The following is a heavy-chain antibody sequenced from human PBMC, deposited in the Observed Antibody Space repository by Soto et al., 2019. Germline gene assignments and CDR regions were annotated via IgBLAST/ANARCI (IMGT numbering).Heavy chain of an antibody. CDR2: ISPLSGVT. Sequence: ASVKVSCKASGGTVSSYAISWVRQAPGQGLAWMGWISPLSGVTNYAQRFQGRVTFTTDTSVNTAYMELRWLRAGDTALYFCAREFDSGDFGLDLWGQGTTVTVSS. J-gene: IGHJ6*02. D-gene: IGHD4-17*01. V-gene: IGHV1-2*02. CDR3: AREFDSGDFGLDL. CDR1: GGTVSSYA.